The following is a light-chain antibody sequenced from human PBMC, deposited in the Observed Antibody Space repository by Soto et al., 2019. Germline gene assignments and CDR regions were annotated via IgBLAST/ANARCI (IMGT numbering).Light chain of an antibody. CDR1: SGHSSYA. CDR3: QTWGTGIVV. V-gene: IGLV4-69*01. CDR2: LNSDGSH. J-gene: IGLJ2*01. Sequence: QLVLTQSPSASASLGASVKLTCTLSSGHSSYAIAWHQQQPEKGPRYWMKLNSDGSHSKGDGIPDRFSGSSSGAERYLTSASLQSEDEADYYCQTWGTGIVVFGGGTKLTVL.